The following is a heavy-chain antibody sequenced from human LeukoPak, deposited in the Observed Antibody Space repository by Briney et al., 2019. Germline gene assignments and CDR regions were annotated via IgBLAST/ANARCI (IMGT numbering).Heavy chain of an antibody. V-gene: IGHV3-66*01. D-gene: IGHD6-19*01. CDR1: RFTISSNY. Sequence: GGSLRLSCAASRFTISSNYMSWVRQAPGKGLDWVSVISSGGSTYYSDSVKGRFTISRDNSKNTLYLQMNTLRAEDTAVYYCARGLYSSGWYFDYWGQGTLVTVSP. CDR2: ISSGGST. CDR3: ARGLYSSGWYFDY. J-gene: IGHJ4*02.